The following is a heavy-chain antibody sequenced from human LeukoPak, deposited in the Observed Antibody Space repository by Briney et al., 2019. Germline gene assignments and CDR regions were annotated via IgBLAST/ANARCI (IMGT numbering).Heavy chain of an antibody. J-gene: IGHJ4*02. D-gene: IGHD6-13*01. V-gene: IGHV4-4*07. CDR3: ARDGMSAAAQRYFDY. CDR1: GGSISGYY. Sequence: PSETLSLTCTVSGGSISGYYWNWIRQPAGKGLEWIGRIFHSGSTNYNPSLNSRVTISVDTSKNQFSLKLSSVTAADTAVYYCARDGMSAAAQRYFDYWGQGTLVTVSS. CDR2: IFHSGST.